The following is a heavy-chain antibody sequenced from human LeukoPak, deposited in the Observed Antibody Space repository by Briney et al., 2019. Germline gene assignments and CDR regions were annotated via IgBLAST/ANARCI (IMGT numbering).Heavy chain of an antibody. CDR1: GFTFSSYE. Sequence: TGGSLRLSCAASGFTFSSYEMNWVRQAPGKGLDWVSYISTSGSTIYYADSVKGRFTISRDNSKNTLYLQMNSLRAEDTAVYYCAKDRRGYDASHGGYWGQGTLVTVSS. D-gene: IGHD5-12*01. CDR3: AKDRRGYDASHGGY. V-gene: IGHV3-48*03. CDR2: ISTSGSTI. J-gene: IGHJ4*02.